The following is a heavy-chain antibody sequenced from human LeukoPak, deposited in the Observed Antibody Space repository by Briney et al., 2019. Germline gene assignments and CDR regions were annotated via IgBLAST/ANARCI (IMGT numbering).Heavy chain of an antibody. J-gene: IGHJ6*02. Sequence: SETLSLTCAVYGGSFSGYYWSWIRQTPGEGLEWIGEINHSGSTNYNPSLKSRVTISVDTSKQQFSLKLSSVTAADTAVYCCARHGPRDFYAIDVWGQGTTVTVSS. CDR1: GGSFSGYY. CDR3: ARHGPRDFYAIDV. D-gene: IGHD1-14*01. CDR2: INHSGST. V-gene: IGHV4-34*01.